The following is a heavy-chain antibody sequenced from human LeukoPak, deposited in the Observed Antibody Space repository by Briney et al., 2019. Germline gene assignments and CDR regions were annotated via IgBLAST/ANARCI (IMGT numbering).Heavy chain of an antibody. CDR1: GYTFSGYY. CDR2: INPNSGDA. CDR3: ARDKRDFYDSSRYYQNDAFDI. V-gene: IGHV1-2*02. D-gene: IGHD3-22*01. Sequence: ASVKVSCKASGYTFSGYYMHWVRQAPGQGLEWMGWINPNSGDANYAQKFQGRVTMTRDTSVNTAYMELSRLRSDDTAVYYCARDKRDFYDSSRYYQNDAFDIWGQGTMVTVSS. J-gene: IGHJ3*02.